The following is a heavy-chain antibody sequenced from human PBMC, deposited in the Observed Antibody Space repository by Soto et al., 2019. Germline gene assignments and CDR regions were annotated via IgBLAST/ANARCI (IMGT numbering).Heavy chain of an antibody. D-gene: IGHD3-9*01. Sequence: PSETLSLTCTVSGGSISSSSYYWGWVRQPPGKGLEWIGSIYYSGSTYYNPSLKSRVTISVDTSKNQFSLKLSSVTAADTAVYYCARGVYYDILTGHPDYFDYWGQGTLVSVSS. CDR3: ARGVYYDILTGHPDYFDY. V-gene: IGHV4-39*01. CDR1: GGSISSSSYY. J-gene: IGHJ4*02. CDR2: IYYSGST.